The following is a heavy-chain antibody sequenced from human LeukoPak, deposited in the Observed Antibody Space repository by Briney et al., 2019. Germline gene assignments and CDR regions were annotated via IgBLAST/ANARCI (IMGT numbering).Heavy chain of an antibody. V-gene: IGHV3-23*01. D-gene: IGHD1-26*01. CDR3: AKDGGTYPYFLDV. CDR2: VSGSGAHT. CDR1: GFTFSCYA. Sequence: GGSLRLSCAASGFTFSCYAMTWVRQAPGQGLQWVSAVSGSGAHTYYADSVKGRFTISRANSRDTLDLQMNSLSAEATAIYICAKDGGTYPYFLDVWGKGTTVIVSS. J-gene: IGHJ6*03.